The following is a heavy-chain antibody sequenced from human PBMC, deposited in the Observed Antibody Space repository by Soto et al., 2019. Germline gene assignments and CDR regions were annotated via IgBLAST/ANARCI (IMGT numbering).Heavy chain of an antibody. CDR1: GFTFSSYS. CDR2: ISSSSSTI. D-gene: IGHD3-16*02. J-gene: IGHJ4*02. V-gene: IGHV3-48*01. CDR3: ARDLSDY. Sequence: GGSLRLSCAASGFTFSSYSMNWVRQAPGKGLEWVSYISSSSSTIYYADPVKGRFTISRDNAKSSLYLQMNSLRAEDTAVYYCARDLSDYWGQGTLVTVSS.